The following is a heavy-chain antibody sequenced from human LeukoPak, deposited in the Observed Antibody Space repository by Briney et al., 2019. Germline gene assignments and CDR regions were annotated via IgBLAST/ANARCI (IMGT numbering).Heavy chain of an antibody. J-gene: IGHJ4*02. CDR2: INPRGGST. D-gene: IGHD3-22*01. CDR3: ARDPRTPSFYYDNNGGTYYFDY. V-gene: IGHV1-46*03. Sequence: GASVKVSCKASGYTFTHYYLNWVRQAPGQGLEWMGIINPRGGSTRYVQRFQDRVTMTRDTSTSTVYTELSSLRSEDTAVYYCARDPRTPSFYYDNNGGTYYFDYWGQGTLVTVSS. CDR1: GYTFTHYY.